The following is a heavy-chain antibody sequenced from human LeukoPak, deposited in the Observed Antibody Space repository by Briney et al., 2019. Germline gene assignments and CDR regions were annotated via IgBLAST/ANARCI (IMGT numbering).Heavy chain of an antibody. CDR2: IWYDGSNK. V-gene: IGHV3-33*01. D-gene: IGHD3-3*01. CDR3: AGGTKSYYYGMDV. J-gene: IGHJ6*02. Sequence: PGGSLRLSCAASGFTFSSYGMHWVRQAPGKGLEWVAVIWYDGSNKYYADSVKGRFTISRDNSKNTLYLQMNSLRAEDTAVYYCAGGTKSYYYGMDVWGQGTTVTVSS. CDR1: GFTFSSYG.